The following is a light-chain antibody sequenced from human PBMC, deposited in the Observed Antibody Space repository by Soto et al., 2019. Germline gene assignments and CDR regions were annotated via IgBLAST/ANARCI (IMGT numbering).Light chain of an antibody. CDR1: QSVDSRY. Sequence: ESVVTQSPGTLSWSPGDRATLSCRAIQSVDSRYVAWYQQKPGQAPRLLVYAASSRATGIPDRFSGSGSGTDFTLTISRLEPEDFAVYYCQQYGTSFYTFGQGTKLEIK. CDR3: QQYGTSFYT. J-gene: IGKJ2*01. V-gene: IGKV3-20*01. CDR2: AAS.